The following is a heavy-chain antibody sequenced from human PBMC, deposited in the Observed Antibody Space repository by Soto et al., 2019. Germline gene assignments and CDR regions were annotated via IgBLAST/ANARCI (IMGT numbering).Heavy chain of an antibody. Sequence: GGSLRLSCAASGFTFSSSAMHWVRQAPGKGLEWVAVIWYDGSNKYYADSVKGRFTISRDNSKNTLYLQMNSLRAEDTAVYYCARVSPTGRRSAFYYYGMDVWGQGTTVTVSS. CDR1: GFTFSSSA. CDR3: ARVSPTGRRSAFYYYGMDV. CDR2: IWYDGSNK. D-gene: IGHD3-3*02. V-gene: IGHV3-33*08. J-gene: IGHJ6*02.